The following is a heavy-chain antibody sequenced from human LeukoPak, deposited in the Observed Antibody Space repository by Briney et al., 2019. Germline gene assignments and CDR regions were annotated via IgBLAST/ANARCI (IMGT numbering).Heavy chain of an antibody. Sequence: GGSLRLSCAASGFTFSSYSMNWVRQAPGRGLEWVSSITGAGDTTFYPESVKGRFTISRDNSKNTLYLQMYSLRVEDTALYFCVRDRNYYEALQRSYWGQGTLVTVS. CDR1: GFTFSSYS. V-gene: IGHV3-23*01. D-gene: IGHD3-3*01. J-gene: IGHJ4*02. CDR3: VRDRNYYEALQRSY. CDR2: ITGAGDTT.